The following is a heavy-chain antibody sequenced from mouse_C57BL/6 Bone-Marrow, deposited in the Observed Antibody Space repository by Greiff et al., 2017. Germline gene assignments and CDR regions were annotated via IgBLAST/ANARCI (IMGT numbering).Heavy chain of an antibody. J-gene: IGHJ4*01. CDR2: IRSKSSNYAT. V-gene: IGHV10-3*01. Sequence: DVKLVESGGGLVQPKGSLKLSCAASGFTFNTYAMHWVRQAPGKGLEWVARIRSKSSNYATYYADSVKDRFTISRDDSQIMLYLQMNNLKTEDTAMYYCVRVDGYYRDYYAMDYWGQGTSVTVSS. CDR1: GFTFNTYA. CDR3: VRVDGYYRDYYAMDY. D-gene: IGHD2-3*01.